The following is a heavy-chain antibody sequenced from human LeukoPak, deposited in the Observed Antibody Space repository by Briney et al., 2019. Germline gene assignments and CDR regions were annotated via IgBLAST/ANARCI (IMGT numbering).Heavy chain of an antibody. Sequence: GTSLRLSCTASGYTFSDYGMHWVRQAPGKGLEWLSVISYSGVVKFYADSVKGRFTISRDNSKSTLYLQMNSLKAEDTAVYYCARGGVTTMTLRDLWLDYWGQGTLVTVFS. CDR1: GYTFSDYG. J-gene: IGHJ4*02. V-gene: IGHV3-30*03. CDR2: ISYSGVVK. D-gene: IGHD4-17*01. CDR3: ARGGVTTMTLRDLWLDY.